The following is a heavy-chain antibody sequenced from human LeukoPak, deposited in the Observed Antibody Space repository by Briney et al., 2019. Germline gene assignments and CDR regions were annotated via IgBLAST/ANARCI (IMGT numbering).Heavy chain of an antibody. CDR2: IKTDGIST. J-gene: IGHJ6*02. D-gene: IGHD4-4*01. Sequence: GGSLRLSCAASGFAFSTYWMHWVRQAPGKELVWVSRIKTDGISTIYADSVQGRFTISRDNAKNTVYLQMNSLRAEDTAVYYCTRDRSYTMDVWGQGTTATVSS. CDR1: GFAFSTYW. CDR3: TRDRSYTMDV. V-gene: IGHV3-74*01.